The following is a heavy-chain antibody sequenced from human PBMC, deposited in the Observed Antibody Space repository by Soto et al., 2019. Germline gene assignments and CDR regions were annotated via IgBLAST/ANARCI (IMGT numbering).Heavy chain of an antibody. D-gene: IGHD5-18*01. Sequence: SGPTLVNPTQALTLTCSCSGFSLTTSGVGVGWIRQPPGKALEWLALLYWDDDKRYSPSLTNRLTLSRGISKNPEVLTLTNVDPTDTATYLCANKGGSGYPESWGPGLMVTLSS. CDR3: ANKGGSGYPES. V-gene: IGHV2-5*02. CDR1: GFSLTTSGVG. CDR2: LYWDDDK. J-gene: IGHJ1*01.